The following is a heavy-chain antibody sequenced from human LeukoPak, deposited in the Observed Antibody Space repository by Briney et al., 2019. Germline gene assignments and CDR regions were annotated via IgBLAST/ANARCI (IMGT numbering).Heavy chain of an antibody. J-gene: IGHJ4*02. CDR3: AKLSITMVRGVIGPFDY. Sequence: PGRSLRLSCAASGFTFSSYAMHWVRQAPGKGLEWVGVISYDGSNKYYADSVKGRFTISRDNSKNTLYLQMNSLRAEDTAVYYCAKLSITMVRGVIGPFDYWGQGTLVAVSS. CDR2: ISYDGSNK. V-gene: IGHV3-30*04. CDR1: GFTFSSYA. D-gene: IGHD3-10*01.